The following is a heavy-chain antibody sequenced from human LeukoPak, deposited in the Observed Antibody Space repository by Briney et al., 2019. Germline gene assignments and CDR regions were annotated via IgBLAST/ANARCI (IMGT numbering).Heavy chain of an antibody. D-gene: IGHD2-15*01. J-gene: IGHJ5*02. CDR1: GYTFTGYY. V-gene: IGHV1-2*06. CDR3: ARDKAVVAATFWFDP. CDR2: INPNSGGT. Sequence: ASVKVSCKASGYTFTGYYMHWLRQAPRQGLEWMGRINPNSGGTNYAQKFQGRVTMTRDTSISTAYMELSRLRSDDTAVYYCARDKAVVAATFWFDPWGQGTLVTVSS.